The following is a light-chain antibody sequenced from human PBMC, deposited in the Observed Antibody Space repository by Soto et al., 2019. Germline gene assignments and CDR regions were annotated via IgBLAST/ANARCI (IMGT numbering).Light chain of an antibody. V-gene: IGLV2-11*01. CDR2: DVT. J-gene: IGLJ2*01. CDR3: CSYAGSYTGV. CDR1: SSDVGGYNY. Sequence: QSALTQPRSVSGSPGQSVTISCTGTSSDVGGYNYVSWYQQPPGKAPKVIIYDVTKRPSGVPDRFSGSKSCNTASLTISGSQAEDEADYYCCSYAGSYTGVFGGGTKLTVL.